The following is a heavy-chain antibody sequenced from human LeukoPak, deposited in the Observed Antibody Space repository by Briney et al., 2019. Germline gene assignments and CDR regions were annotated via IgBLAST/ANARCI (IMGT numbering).Heavy chain of an antibody. CDR1: GGSISSYY. J-gene: IGHJ4*02. V-gene: IGHV4-59*08. D-gene: IGHD6-19*01. CDR2: IYYSGST. CDR3: AGAKIGVAGFFDN. Sequence: SETLSLTCTVSGGSISSYYWSWIRQPPGKGLEWTGYIYYSGSTNHNPSLKSRVTISVDTSKNQFSLKLTSVTAADTAVYYCAGAKIGVAGFFDNWGQGTLVTVSS.